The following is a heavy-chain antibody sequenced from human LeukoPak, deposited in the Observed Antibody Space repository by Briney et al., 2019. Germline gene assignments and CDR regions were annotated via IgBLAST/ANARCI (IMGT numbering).Heavy chain of an antibody. J-gene: IGHJ5*02. Sequence: GGSLRLSCTASGFTFGDYAMSWARQAPGKGLEWVGFIRSKTHGGTTEYAASVKGRFIISRDDSRSIAYLQMNSLRAEDTAVYYCARVNFDYLWGSYRPSWFDPWGQGTLVTVSS. D-gene: IGHD3-16*02. CDR3: ARVNFDYLWGSYRPSWFDP. CDR1: GFTFGDYA. V-gene: IGHV3-49*04. CDR2: IRSKTHGGTT.